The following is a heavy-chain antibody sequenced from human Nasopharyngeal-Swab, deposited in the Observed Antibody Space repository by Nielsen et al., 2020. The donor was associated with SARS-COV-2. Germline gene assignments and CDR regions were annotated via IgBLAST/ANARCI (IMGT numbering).Heavy chain of an antibody. V-gene: IGHV1-3*01. CDR3: VRALRDVTGPSGWFDP. CDR1: GYTFTSYA. D-gene: IGHD1-20*01. J-gene: IGHJ5*02. CDR2: INAGNGNT. Sequence: ASVKVSCKASGYTFTSYAMHWVRQAPGQRLEWMGWINAGNGNTKYSQKFQGRVTITRDTSASTAYMELSSLRSEDTAVYYCVRALRDVTGPSGWFDPWGQGTLVTVSS.